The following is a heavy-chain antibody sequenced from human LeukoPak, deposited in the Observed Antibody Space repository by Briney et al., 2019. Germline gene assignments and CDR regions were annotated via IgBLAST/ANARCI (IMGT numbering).Heavy chain of an antibody. D-gene: IGHD3-22*01. J-gene: IGHJ4*02. V-gene: IGHV3-23*01. CDR2: TSGSGGST. CDR1: GFTFSSYV. CDR3: AKDAAYYYDSSGYYYFDY. Sequence: GGSLRLSCAASGFTFSSYVMSWVRQAPGKGLEWVSATSGSGGSTYYADSVKGRFTISRDNSKNTLYLQMNSLRAEDTAVYYCAKDAAYYYDSSGYYYFDYWGQGTLVTVSS.